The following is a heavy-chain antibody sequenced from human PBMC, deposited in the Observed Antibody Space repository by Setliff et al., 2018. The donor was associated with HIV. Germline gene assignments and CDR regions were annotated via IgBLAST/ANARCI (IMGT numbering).Heavy chain of an antibody. J-gene: IGHJ5*02. D-gene: IGHD3-22*01. V-gene: IGHV3-49*04. CDR1: GFTFGDHT. CDR3: VRQGSSGYYDS. Sequence: PGESLKISCATSGFTFGDHTMTWVRQAPGRGLEWVGLIRSTRFGGTTQYAASVKGRFTISRDDSKSIAYLQMNSLKAEDTGVYYCVRQGSSGYYDSWGQGALVSV. CDR2: IRSTRFGGTT.